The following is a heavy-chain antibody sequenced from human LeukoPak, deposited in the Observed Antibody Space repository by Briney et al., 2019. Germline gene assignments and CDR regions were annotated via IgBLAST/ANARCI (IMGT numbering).Heavy chain of an antibody. Sequence: ASVKVSCKASGYTFTSYGISWVRQAPGQGLEWMGWISAYNGNTNYAQKLQGRVTMTTDTSTSTAYMEPRSLRSDDTAVYYCARMRRDGYNLSPKDYWGQGTLVTVSS. J-gene: IGHJ4*02. V-gene: IGHV1-18*01. CDR2: ISAYNGNT. CDR3: ARMRRDGYNLSPKDY. D-gene: IGHD5-24*01. CDR1: GYTFTSYG.